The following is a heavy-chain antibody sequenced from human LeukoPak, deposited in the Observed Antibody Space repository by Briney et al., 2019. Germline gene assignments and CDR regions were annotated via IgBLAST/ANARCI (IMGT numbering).Heavy chain of an antibody. Sequence: PGGSLGLSCAASGFTFSSYWMSWVRQAPGKGLEWVANIKQDGSEKYYVDSVKGRFTISRDNAKNSLYLQMNSLRAEDTAVYYCARDGGDYGDETDYWGQGTLVTVSS. V-gene: IGHV3-7*01. CDR3: ARDGGDYGDETDY. J-gene: IGHJ4*02. CDR2: IKQDGSEK. CDR1: GFTFSSYW. D-gene: IGHD4-17*01.